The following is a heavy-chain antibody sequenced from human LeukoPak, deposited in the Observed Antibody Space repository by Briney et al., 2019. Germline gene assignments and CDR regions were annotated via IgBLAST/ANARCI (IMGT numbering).Heavy chain of an antibody. CDR2: INPNTGVT. Sequence: ASVKVSCKASGYTFTGYYMHWVRQAPGQGLTWMGWINPNTGVTNYAQTFQGRVTMTRATSINTAYMELDRLTSDDTAIYYCARSYCGGDCYWTIDYWGQGTLVTVSS. D-gene: IGHD2-21*02. CDR1: GYTFTGYY. V-gene: IGHV1-2*02. CDR3: ARSYCGGDCYWTIDY. J-gene: IGHJ4*02.